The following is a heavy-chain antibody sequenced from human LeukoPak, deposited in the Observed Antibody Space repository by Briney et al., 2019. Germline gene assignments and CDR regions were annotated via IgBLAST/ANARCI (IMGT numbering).Heavy chain of an antibody. J-gene: IGHJ5*02. Sequence: SETLSLTCTVSGGSISSSSYYWGWIRQPPGKGLEWIGSIYYSGSTYYNPSLKSRVTISVDTSKNQFSLKLSSVTAADTVVYYCARLGAVGYSYGKGWFDPWGQGTLVTVSS. CDR2: IYYSGST. CDR3: ARLGAVGYSYGKGWFDP. D-gene: IGHD5-18*01. V-gene: IGHV4-39*01. CDR1: GGSISSSSYY.